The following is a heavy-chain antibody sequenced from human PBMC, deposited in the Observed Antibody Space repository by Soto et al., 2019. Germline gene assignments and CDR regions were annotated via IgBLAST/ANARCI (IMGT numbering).Heavy chain of an antibody. CDR3: ATVDRYSSTQPSI. Sequence: EVQLLESGGGLVQPGGSLRLSCEASGFTIRTYGMRWVRQAPGKGLEWVSGISCDGATTYYTDSVKGRFTISRDISKNTLYLQRNSLRAEDTAVYYCATVDRYSSTQPSIWGRGTLFTVSS. CDR2: ISCDGATT. V-gene: IGHV3-23*01. J-gene: IGHJ4*02. D-gene: IGHD6-13*01. CDR1: GFTIRTYG.